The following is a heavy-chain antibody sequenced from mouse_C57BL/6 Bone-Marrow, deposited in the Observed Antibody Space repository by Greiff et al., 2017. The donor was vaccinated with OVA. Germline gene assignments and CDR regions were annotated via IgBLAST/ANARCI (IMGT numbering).Heavy chain of an antibody. D-gene: IGHD2-3*01. CDR3: VRRGYYRYYAMDY. V-gene: IGHV10-1*01. J-gene: IGHJ4*01. Sequence: EAGGGLVQPKGSLKLSCAASGFSFNTYAMNWVRQAPGKGLEWVARIRSKSNNYATYYADSVKDRFTISRDDSESMLYLQMNNLKTEDTAMYYCVRRGYYRYYAMDYWGQGTSVTVSS. CDR2: IRSKSNNYAT. CDR1: GFSFNTYA.